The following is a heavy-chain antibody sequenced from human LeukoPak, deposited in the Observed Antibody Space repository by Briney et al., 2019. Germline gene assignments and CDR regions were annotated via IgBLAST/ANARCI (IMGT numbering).Heavy chain of an antibody. CDR2: IYSSVST. CDR1: GGSISSYY. Sequence: SEALSLTCAVSGGSISSYYWTWLRQPPGKGLEWIGYIYSSVSTYYNPSLNSRVTIWFDTSKNQISLKLSSVTAADTAVYYCSTGMLRGLAPVFLDYWGQGTLVTVSS. V-gene: IGHV4-59*01. CDR3: STGMLRGLAPVFLDY. J-gene: IGHJ4*02. D-gene: IGHD3-10*01.